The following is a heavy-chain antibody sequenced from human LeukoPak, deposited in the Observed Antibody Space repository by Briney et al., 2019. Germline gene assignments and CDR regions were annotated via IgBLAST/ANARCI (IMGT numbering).Heavy chain of an antibody. D-gene: IGHD3-22*01. Sequence: PGGSLRLSCAASGFTFSSYELNWVRQAPGKGLEWVSYISSSGSTIYYADSVKGRFTISRDNAKNSLYLQMNCLRAEDTAVYYCARQYYYDSSGYTPDFDYWGQGTLVTVSS. J-gene: IGHJ4*02. CDR1: GFTFSSYE. CDR3: ARQYYYDSSGYTPDFDY. CDR2: ISSSGSTI. V-gene: IGHV3-48*03.